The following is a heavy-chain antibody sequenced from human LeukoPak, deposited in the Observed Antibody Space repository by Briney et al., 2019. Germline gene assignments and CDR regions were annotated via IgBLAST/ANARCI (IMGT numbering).Heavy chain of an antibody. V-gene: IGHV1-24*01. Sequence: ASVKVSCKVSGCTLTELSMHWARQAPGKGLEWMGGFDPEDGETIYAQKFQGSVTMTEDTSTDTAYMELSSLRSEDTAVYYCATRTEYYYDSSGYYFDYWGQGTLVTVSS. CDR1: GCTLTELS. CDR3: ATRTEYYYDSSGYYFDY. J-gene: IGHJ4*02. D-gene: IGHD3-22*01. CDR2: FDPEDGET.